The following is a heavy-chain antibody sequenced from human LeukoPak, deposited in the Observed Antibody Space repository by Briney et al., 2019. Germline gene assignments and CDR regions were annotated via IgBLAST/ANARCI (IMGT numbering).Heavy chain of an antibody. J-gene: IGHJ4*02. CDR2: IRSKANSYAT. CDR1: GVTFSGSA. CDR3: TRHSDSSI. Sequence: GGSLRLSCAASGVTFSGSAMHWVRQASGKGLEWVGRIRSKANSYATAYAASVKGRFTISRDDSKNTAYLQMNSLKTEDTAVYYCTRHSDSSIWGQGTLVTVSS. D-gene: IGHD3-22*01. V-gene: IGHV3-73*01.